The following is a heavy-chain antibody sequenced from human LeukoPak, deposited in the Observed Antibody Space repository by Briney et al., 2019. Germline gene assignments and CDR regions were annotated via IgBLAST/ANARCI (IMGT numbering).Heavy chain of an antibody. CDR2: IYYSGST. D-gene: IGHD2-15*01. J-gene: IGHJ5*02. CDR3: ARGEEYCSGGSRYFTSNPNWFDP. CDR1: GGSISSGGCY. Sequence: SQTLSLTCTVSGGSISSGGCYWSWIRQHPGKGLEWIGYIYYSGSTYYNPSLKSRVTISVDTSKNQFSLKLSSVTAADTAVYYCARGEEYCSGGSRYFTSNPNWFDPWGQGTLVTVSS. V-gene: IGHV4-31*03.